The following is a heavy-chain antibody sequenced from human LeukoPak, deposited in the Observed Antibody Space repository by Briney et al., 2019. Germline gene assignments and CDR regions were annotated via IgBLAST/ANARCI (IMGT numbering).Heavy chain of an antibody. V-gene: IGHV3-23*01. CDR1: GFTFSNYG. J-gene: IGHJ4*02. CDR2: ITGSGGST. Sequence: AGGSLRPSCAASGFTFSNYGLSWVRQAPGKGLEWVSGITGSGGSTYYADSVKGRFTISRDNSKNTLYVQMKSLRAEDTAVYYCAKDFVVVPGNVNYFDYWGQGTLVTVSS. D-gene: IGHD2-21*02. CDR3: AKDFVVVPGNVNYFDY.